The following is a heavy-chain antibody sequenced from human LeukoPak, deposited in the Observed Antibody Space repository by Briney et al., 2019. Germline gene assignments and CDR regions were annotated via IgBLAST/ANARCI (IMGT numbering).Heavy chain of an antibody. D-gene: IGHD4-17*01. V-gene: IGHV1-2*02. J-gene: IGHJ3*02. CDR3: ASRTTTVTTYSRFGAFDI. CDR2: INPNSGGT. Sequence: ASVKVSCKASGYTFTGYYMHWVRQAHGQGLEWMGWINPNSGGTNYAQKFQGRVTMTRDTSISTAYMELSRLRSDDTAVYYCASRTTTVTTYSRFGAFDIWGQRTMVTVSS. CDR1: GYTFTGYY.